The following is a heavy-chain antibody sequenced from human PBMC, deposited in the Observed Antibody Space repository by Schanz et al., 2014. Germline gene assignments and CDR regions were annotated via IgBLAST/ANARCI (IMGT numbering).Heavy chain of an antibody. D-gene: IGHD2-21*01. V-gene: IGHV1-46*01. CDR1: GYTFVSYS. Sequence: QVQLVQSGAEVKKPGSSVKVSCKASGYTFVSYSMHWVRQAPGQGLEWMGIINPSGGGTSYALRFQDRVTVTRDTSRSTVYMELSSLRSEDTAVYYCARDRLECGAECYSVEVFEIWGQGTLVIVSS. CDR2: INPSGGGT. CDR3: ARDRLECGAECYSVEVFEI. J-gene: IGHJ4*02.